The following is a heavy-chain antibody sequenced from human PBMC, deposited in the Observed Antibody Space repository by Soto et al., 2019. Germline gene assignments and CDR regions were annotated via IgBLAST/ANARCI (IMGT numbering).Heavy chain of an antibody. D-gene: IGHD3-10*01. J-gene: IGHJ5*02. V-gene: IGHV3-23*01. CDR3: AKVGEGFGELYPQNWFDP. Sequence: EVQLLESGGGLVQPGGSLRLSCAASGFTFSSYAMSWVRQAPGKGLEWVSAISGSGGSTYYADSVKGRFTISRDNSKNTLYLQMNSLRAEDTAVYYCAKVGEGFGELYPQNWFDPWGQGTLVTVSS. CDR2: ISGSGGST. CDR1: GFTFSSYA.